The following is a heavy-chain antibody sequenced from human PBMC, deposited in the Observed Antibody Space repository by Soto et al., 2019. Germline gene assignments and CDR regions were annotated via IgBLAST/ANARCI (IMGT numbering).Heavy chain of an antibody. CDR3: ARDLWGYCGTDCYPLDV. Sequence: SETLSLTCTVSGGSISSYYWSWIRQPPGKGLEWIGYIYDNGSTNYNPSLKSRVTISVDTSKNQFSLKLNSVTGADTAVYYCARDLWGYCGTDCYPLDVWGQGTTVTVSS. D-gene: IGHD2-21*02. V-gene: IGHV4-59*01. CDR2: IYDNGST. J-gene: IGHJ6*02. CDR1: GGSISSYY.